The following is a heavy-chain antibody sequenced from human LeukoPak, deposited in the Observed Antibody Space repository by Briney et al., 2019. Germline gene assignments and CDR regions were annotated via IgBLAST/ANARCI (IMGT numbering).Heavy chain of an antibody. Sequence: SVKVSCKASGYTFTGYGISWVRQAPGQGLEWMGGIIPIFGTANYAQKFQGRVTITADKSTSTAYMELSSLRSEDTAVYYCAREPYYDSSGYPSRYFDLWGRGTLVTVSS. CDR3: AREPYYDSSGYPSRYFDL. CDR2: IIPIFGTA. CDR1: GYTFTGYG. J-gene: IGHJ2*01. V-gene: IGHV1-69*06. D-gene: IGHD3-22*01.